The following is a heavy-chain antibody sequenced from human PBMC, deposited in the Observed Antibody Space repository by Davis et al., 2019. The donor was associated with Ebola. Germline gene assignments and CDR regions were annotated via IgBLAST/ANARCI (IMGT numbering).Heavy chain of an antibody. CDR3: ARDGDTAPDS. CDR1: GYTFTSYG. Sequence: ASVKVSCKASGYTFTSYGITWVRQAPGQGLEWMGWISGYSGNTNYAQNFQDSFTMTTDTSTTTAFMELRSLRSDDSAVYYCARDGDTAPDSWGQGTLVTVSS. V-gene: IGHV1-18*01. J-gene: IGHJ4*02. CDR2: ISGYSGNT. D-gene: IGHD5-18*01.